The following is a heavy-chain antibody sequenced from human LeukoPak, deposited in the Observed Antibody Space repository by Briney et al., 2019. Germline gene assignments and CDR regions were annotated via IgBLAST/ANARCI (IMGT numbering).Heavy chain of an antibody. CDR1: GGSFSGYY. J-gene: IGHJ4*02. CDR2: INHSGST. D-gene: IGHD6-19*01. V-gene: IGHV4-34*01. CDR3: ARGRSSGWRYETFDY. Sequence: SSETLSLTCAVYGGSFSGYYGSWIRQPPGKGLEWIGEINHSGSTNYNPSLKSRVTISVDTSKNQFSLKLSSVTAADTAVYYCARGRSSGWRYETFDYWGQGTLVTVSS.